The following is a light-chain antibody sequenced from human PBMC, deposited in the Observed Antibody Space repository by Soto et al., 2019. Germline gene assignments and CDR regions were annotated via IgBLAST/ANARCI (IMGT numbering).Light chain of an antibody. CDR2: AAS. CDR1: QSVSNS. Sequence: EVVMTQSPATLSVSPGERATLSCRASQSVSNSLAWYQQKPGQAPRLLIYAASARATDIPDRFSGSGSWTDFTLTIGRVEPEDFAVYYCQQYLGSPGITFGQGTRLEIK. CDR3: QQYLGSPGIT. J-gene: IGKJ5*01. V-gene: IGKV3-20*01.